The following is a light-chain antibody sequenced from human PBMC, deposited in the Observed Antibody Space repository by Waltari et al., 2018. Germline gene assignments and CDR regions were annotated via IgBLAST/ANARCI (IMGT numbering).Light chain of an antibody. Sequence: QSALTQPRSVSGSPGLSVTIPCTGTTRDVGGYHYFSWYHQHPGKAPKLMISDVSKRPSGVPDRFSGSKSGNTASRTISGLQAEDEADYYCCSYAGSYTEVFGGGTKLTVL. J-gene: IGLJ2*01. CDR1: TRDVGGYHY. CDR2: DVS. CDR3: CSYAGSYTEV. V-gene: IGLV2-11*01.